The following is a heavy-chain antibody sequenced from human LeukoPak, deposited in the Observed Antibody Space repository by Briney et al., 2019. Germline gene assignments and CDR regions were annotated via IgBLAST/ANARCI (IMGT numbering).Heavy chain of an antibody. CDR3: ARGITMVRGVETPNFDY. V-gene: IGHV4-59*01. D-gene: IGHD3-10*01. Sequence: SETLSLTSAVYVVSFSGYYWSCIRQPPGQGLEGIGYIYYSGSTNYNPSLKSRVTISVYTSKNQISLKLSSVTAADTAVYYCARGITMVRGVETPNFDYWGQGTLVTVSA. J-gene: IGHJ4*02. CDR1: VVSFSGYY. CDR2: IYYSGST.